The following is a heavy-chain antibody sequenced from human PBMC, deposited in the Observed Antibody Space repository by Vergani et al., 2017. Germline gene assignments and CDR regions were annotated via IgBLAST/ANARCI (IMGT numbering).Heavy chain of an antibody. J-gene: IGHJ5*02. CDR2: IYYSGST. CDR3: AGVYYDFWSGYYKGGWFDP. Sequence: QVQLQESGPGLVKPSETLSLTCTVSGGSISSYYWSWIRQPPGKGLEWIGYIYYSGSTNYNPSLKSRVTISVDTSKNQFSLKLSSVTAADTAVYYRAGVYYDFWSGYYKGGWFDPWGQGTLVTVSS. V-gene: IGHV4-59*01. D-gene: IGHD3-3*01. CDR1: GGSISSYY.